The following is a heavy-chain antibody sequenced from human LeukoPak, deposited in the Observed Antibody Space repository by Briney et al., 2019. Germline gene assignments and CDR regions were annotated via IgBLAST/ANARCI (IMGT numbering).Heavy chain of an antibody. CDR2: INPSGGST. CDR1: GYTFTSYY. Sequence: GASVRVFCKASGYTFTSYYMHWVRQAPGQGLEWMGIINPSGGSTSYAQKFQGRVTMTRDTSTSTVYMELSSLRSEDTAVYYCARDVKYRGWWFDPWGQGTLVTVSS. CDR3: ARDVKYRGWWFDP. J-gene: IGHJ5*02. D-gene: IGHD2-2*01. V-gene: IGHV1-46*01.